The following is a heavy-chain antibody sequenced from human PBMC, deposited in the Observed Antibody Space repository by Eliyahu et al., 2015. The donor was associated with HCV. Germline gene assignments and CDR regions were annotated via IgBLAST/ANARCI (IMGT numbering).Heavy chain of an antibody. D-gene: IGHD3-10*01. CDR1: GYTFTSXG. CDR3: ARSLLWFGDEGGCYFDY. CDR2: ISAYNGNT. V-gene: IGHV1-18*04. J-gene: IGHJ4*02. Sequence: QVQLVQSGAEVKKPGASVKVSCKASGYTFTSXGISWVRQAPGQGLEWMGWISAYNGNTNYAQKLQGRVTMTTDTSTSTAYMELRSLRSDDTAVYYCARSLLWFGDEGGCYFDYWGQGTLVTVSS.